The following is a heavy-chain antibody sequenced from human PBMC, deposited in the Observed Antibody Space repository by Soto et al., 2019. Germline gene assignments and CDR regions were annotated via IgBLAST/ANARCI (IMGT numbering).Heavy chain of an antibody. J-gene: IGHJ4*02. V-gene: IGHV4-34*01. CDR3: ASQRPTVTTFDY. CDR2: INHSGST. D-gene: IGHD4-17*01. Sequence: SETMSHTYAAYGGSFSIYYCTWIRQPPGKGLEWIGEINHSGSTNYNPSLKSRVSISVDTSKNQFSLRLSSVTAADTAVYYCASQRPTVTTFDYWGQGTLVTVSS. CDR1: GGSFSIYY.